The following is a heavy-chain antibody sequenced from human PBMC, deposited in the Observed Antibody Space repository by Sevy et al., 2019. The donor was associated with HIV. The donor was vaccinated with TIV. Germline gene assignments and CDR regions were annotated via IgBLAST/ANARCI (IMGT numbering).Heavy chain of an antibody. CDR2: IRNKVKSYTT. V-gene: IGHV3-72*01. CDR1: GFTFGDHY. Sequence: GGSLRLSCVASGFTFGDHYMDWVRQAPGKGLEWVGRIRNKVKSYTTEYAASVKGRFIVSRDDSKKSLYLQMNSLKTEDTAVYYCAAGGASRGYFDIWGRGTLVTVSS. D-gene: IGHD3-16*01. CDR3: AAGGASRGYFDI. J-gene: IGHJ2*01.